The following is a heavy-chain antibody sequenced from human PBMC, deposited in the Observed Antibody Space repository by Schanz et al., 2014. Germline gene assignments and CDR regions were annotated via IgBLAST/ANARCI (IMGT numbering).Heavy chain of an antibody. CDR2: VSRSTPDI. Sequence: EVQLVESGGGLAQPGGSLRLSCAASGFTLSNYAMSWVRQAPGKGLEWVSYVSRSTPDIYYADSVKGRFTISRDNSKNTLYLQMNSLRPEDTAVYYCAKYRGYYRVSGSYRELEYWGQGTLVTVSP. CDR1: GFTLSNYA. V-gene: IGHV3-23*04. J-gene: IGHJ4*02. D-gene: IGHD3-10*01. CDR3: AKYRGYYRVSGSYRELEY.